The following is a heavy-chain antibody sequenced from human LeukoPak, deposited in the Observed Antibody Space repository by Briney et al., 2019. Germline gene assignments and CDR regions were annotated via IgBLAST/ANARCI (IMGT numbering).Heavy chain of an antibody. CDR2: IRYDGSNK. V-gene: IGHV3-30*02. CDR3: AKDFRVAEELWFGELWNAFDI. CDR1: GFTFSSYG. Sequence: GGSLRLSCAASGFTFSSYGMQWVRQAPGKGLGWVAFIRYDGSNKYYADSVKGRFTISRDNSKNTLYLQVNSLRIEDTAVYYCAKDFRVAEELWFGELWNAFDIWGQGIRVAVSS. D-gene: IGHD3-10*01. J-gene: IGHJ3*02.